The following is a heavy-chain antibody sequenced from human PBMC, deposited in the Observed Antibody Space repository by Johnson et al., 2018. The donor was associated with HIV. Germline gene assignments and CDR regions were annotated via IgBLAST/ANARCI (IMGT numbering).Heavy chain of an antibody. V-gene: IGHV3-30-3*01. CDR3: AREREDYGLDI. CDR2: ISYDGSNK. D-gene: IGHD4/OR15-4a*01. CDR1: GFTFSSYA. J-gene: IGHJ3*02. Sequence: VLLLESGGGVVQPGRSLRLSCAASGFTFSSYAMHWVRQAPGKGLEWVAVISYDGSNKYYADSVKGRSTISRDNSKNTLYLQMNSLRAEDTAVYYCAREREDYGLDIWGQGTMVTVSS.